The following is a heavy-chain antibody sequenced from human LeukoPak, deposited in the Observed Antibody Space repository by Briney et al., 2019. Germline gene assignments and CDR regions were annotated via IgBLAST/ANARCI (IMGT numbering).Heavy chain of an antibody. J-gene: IGHJ3*02. D-gene: IGHD4-17*01. V-gene: IGHV4-4*07. CDR2: IYTTGST. CDR1: GGSISSYY. Sequence: SETLSLTCTVSGGSISSYYWSWIRQPAGKGLEWIGRIYTTGSTNFNPSLKSRVTMSVDTSKNQFSLKLSSVTAADTAMYYCARDRVTVTGDAFDIWGQGTMVTVSS. CDR3: ARDRVTVTGDAFDI.